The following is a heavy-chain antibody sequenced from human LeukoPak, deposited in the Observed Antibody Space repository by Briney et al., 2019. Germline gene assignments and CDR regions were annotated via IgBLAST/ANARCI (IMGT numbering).Heavy chain of an antibody. CDR2: IIPIFGTA. CDR1: GGTFSSYA. Sequence: LVKVSCKASGGTFSSYAISWVRQAPGQGLEWMGGIIPIFGTANYAQKFQGRVTITADESTSTAYMELSSLRSEDTAVYYCARGTTTVTLYFDYWGQGTLVTVSS. D-gene: IGHD4-11*01. CDR3: ARGTTTVTLYFDY. V-gene: IGHV1-69*01. J-gene: IGHJ4*02.